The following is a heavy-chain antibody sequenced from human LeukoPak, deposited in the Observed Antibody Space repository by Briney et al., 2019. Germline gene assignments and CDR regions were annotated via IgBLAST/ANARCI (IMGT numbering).Heavy chain of an antibody. CDR2: ISSSSSYI. CDR3: AREWGVDPAAMESYVMAV. V-gene: IGHV3-21*01. D-gene: IGHD2-2*01. J-gene: IGHJ6*04. CDR1: GFTFSSYS. Sequence: GGSLRLSCAASGFTFSSYSMNWVRQAPGKGLEWVSSISSSSSYIYYADSVKGRLTISRDNAKNSLYLQMNSLRAEDTAVYYCAREWGVDPAAMESYVMAVWEKGPTVTVPS.